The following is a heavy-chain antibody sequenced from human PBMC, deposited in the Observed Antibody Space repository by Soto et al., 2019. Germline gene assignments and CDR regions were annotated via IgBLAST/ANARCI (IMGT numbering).Heavy chain of an antibody. CDR3: ARGEPESYHMAYLQHGMDV. V-gene: IGHV3-13*04. CDR1: GFTFSRSD. J-gene: IGHJ6*02. Sequence: EVQLVESGGGLAQPGGSLRLSCAASGFTFSRSDMYWVRQTTGRGLEWVSVIGTAGDAHYSDYVKGRVTISREHARNSVYLQMNSLRAGDAAMYYCARGEPESYHMAYLQHGMDVWGQGTTVTVSS. CDR2: IGTAGDA. D-gene: IGHD3-10*01.